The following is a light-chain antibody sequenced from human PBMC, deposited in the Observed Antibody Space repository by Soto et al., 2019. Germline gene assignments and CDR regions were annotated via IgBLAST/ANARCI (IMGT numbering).Light chain of an antibody. CDR3: SSYTISSNYV. Sequence: QSALIQPASVSGSLGQSITISCTATSSDVGAYNHVSWYQQHPGKAPKLMIYDVSNRPSGVSNRFSGSKSGNTASLTISGLQAEDEADYHCSSYTISSNYVVGSGTQLTVL. V-gene: IGLV2-14*03. CDR2: DVS. CDR1: SSDVGAYNH. J-gene: IGLJ1*01.